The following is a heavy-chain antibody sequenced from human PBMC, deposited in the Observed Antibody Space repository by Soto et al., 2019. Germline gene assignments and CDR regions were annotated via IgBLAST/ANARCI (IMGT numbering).Heavy chain of an antibody. Sequence: SETLSLTCTVSGGSISSYYWSWVRQPPGKGLEWIGYIYYSGSTNYNPPLKSRVTISVDTSKNQFSLKLSSVTAVDTAVYYCARAGGSYHKFDYWGQGTLVTVSS. CDR1: GGSISSYY. CDR3: ARAGGSYHKFDY. D-gene: IGHD1-26*01. CDR2: IYYSGST. V-gene: IGHV4-59*01. J-gene: IGHJ4*02.